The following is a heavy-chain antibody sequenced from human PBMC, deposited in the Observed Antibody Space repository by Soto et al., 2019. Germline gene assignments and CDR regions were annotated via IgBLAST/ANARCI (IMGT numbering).Heavy chain of an antibody. Sequence: QVQLQESGPGLVKPSETLSLTCTVSGGSISSYYWSWIRQPPGKGLEWIGYIYYSGSTNYNPSLKSRVTISVDTSKNQFSLKLSSVTAADTAVYYCARGHLEKGSSWYWFDPWGQGTLVTVSS. V-gene: IGHV4-59*01. J-gene: IGHJ5*02. CDR3: ARGHLEKGSSWYWFDP. D-gene: IGHD6-13*01. CDR2: IYYSGST. CDR1: GGSISSYY.